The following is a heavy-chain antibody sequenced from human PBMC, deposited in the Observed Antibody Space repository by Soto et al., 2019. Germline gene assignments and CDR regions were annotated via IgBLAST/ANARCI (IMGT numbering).Heavy chain of an antibody. J-gene: IGHJ5*01. CDR1: GYTFSRYP. CDR2: INAGNGNT. V-gene: IGHV1-3*01. Sequence: ASVKVSCKASGYTFSRYPIHWGREAPGQRLECMGWINAGNGNTKYSQKFECRVTLTTDTSANTVYMELSSLRFEDTALYYCARDQKNRNWCDSRGQGTL. D-gene: IGHD3-10*02. CDR3: ARDQKNRNWCDS.